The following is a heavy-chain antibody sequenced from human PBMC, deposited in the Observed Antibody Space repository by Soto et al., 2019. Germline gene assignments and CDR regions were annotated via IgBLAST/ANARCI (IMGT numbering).Heavy chain of an antibody. Sequence: GGSLRLSCAASGFTFSSYSMNWVRQAPGKGLEWVSSISSSSSYIYYADSVKGRFTIPRDNAKNSLYLQMNSLRAEDTAVYYCARGMEYNWNDEAYYYYMDVWGKGTTVTVSS. V-gene: IGHV3-21*01. CDR3: ARGMEYNWNDEAYYYYMDV. D-gene: IGHD1-1*01. CDR2: ISSSSSYI. J-gene: IGHJ6*03. CDR1: GFTFSSYS.